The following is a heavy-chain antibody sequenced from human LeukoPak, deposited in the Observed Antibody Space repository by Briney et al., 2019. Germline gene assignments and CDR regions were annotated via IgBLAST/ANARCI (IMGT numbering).Heavy chain of an antibody. CDR1: GFTFDDYA. Sequence: GGSLRLSCAASGFTFDDYAMHWVRQAPGKGLEWVSGISWNSGSIGYADSVKGRFTISRDNAKNSLSLQMNSLRAEDTALYYCAKDLYQLPRMPSDYWGQGTLVTVSS. D-gene: IGHD2-2*01. CDR2: ISWNSGSI. V-gene: IGHV3-9*01. J-gene: IGHJ4*02. CDR3: AKDLYQLPRMPSDY.